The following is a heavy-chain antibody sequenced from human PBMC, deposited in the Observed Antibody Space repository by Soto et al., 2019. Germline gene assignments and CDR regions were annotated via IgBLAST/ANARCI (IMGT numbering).Heavy chain of an antibody. Sequence: SETLSLTCSVSGASISSYYYAWVRQPPGKGLEWIGEIHHSGNSNYNPSLKSRVIISVDKSKNQFSLNLSSVTDADTAVYYCARGERQQQRDYWDQGTLVTVSS. CDR2: IHHSGNS. CDR3: ARGERQQQRDY. V-gene: IGHV4-34*01. CDR1: GASISSYY. J-gene: IGHJ4*02. D-gene: IGHD6-25*01.